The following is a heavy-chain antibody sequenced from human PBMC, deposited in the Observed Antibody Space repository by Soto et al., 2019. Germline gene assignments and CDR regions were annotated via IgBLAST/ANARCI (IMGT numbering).Heavy chain of an antibody. D-gene: IGHD5-12*01. V-gene: IGHV3-30-3*01. CDR3: ARNRGGYSGDDCCYYGMDV. Sequence: QVQLVESGGGVVQPGRSLRLSCAASGFTFSSYAMHWVRQAPGKGLEWVAVISYDGSNKYYADSVKGRFTISRDNSKNTLYLQMNSLRAEDTVVYYCARNRGGYSGDDCCYYGMDVWGQGTTVTVSS. CDR1: GFTFSSYA. CDR2: ISYDGSNK. J-gene: IGHJ6*02.